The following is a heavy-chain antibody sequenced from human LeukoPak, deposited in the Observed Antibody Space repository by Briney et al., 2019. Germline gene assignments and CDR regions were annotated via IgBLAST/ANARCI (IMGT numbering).Heavy chain of an antibody. CDR2: INSDGSST. J-gene: IGHJ6*03. CDR3: ARGTVVVVAATRVWYYYYMDV. V-gene: IGHV3-74*01. Sequence: GGSLRLFCAASGFNFSSYWMHGLRQAPGKGLAWVSRINSDGSSTSYADSVKGRFTIYRDNAKITLYLQMNSLRAEDTAVYYCARGTVVVVAATRVWYYYYMDVWGKGTTVTVSS. CDR1: GFNFSSYW. D-gene: IGHD2-15*01.